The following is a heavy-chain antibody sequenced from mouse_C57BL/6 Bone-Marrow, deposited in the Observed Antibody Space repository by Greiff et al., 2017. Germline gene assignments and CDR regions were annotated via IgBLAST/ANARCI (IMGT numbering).Heavy chain of an antibody. J-gene: IGHJ2*01. CDR2: IDPSDSYT. CDR3: ATITTVVATRVWYFDY. D-gene: IGHD1-1*01. V-gene: IGHV1-50*01. Sequence: QVHVKQPGAELVKPGASVKLSCKASGYTFTSYWMQWVKQRPGQGLEWIGEIDPSDSYTNYNQKFKGKATLTVDTSSSTAYMQLSSLTSEDSAVYYCATITTVVATRVWYFDYWGQGTTLTVSS. CDR1: GYTFTSYW.